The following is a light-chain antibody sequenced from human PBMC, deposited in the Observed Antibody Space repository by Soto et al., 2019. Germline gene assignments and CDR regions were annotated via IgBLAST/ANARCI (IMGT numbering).Light chain of an antibody. V-gene: IGKV3-20*01. Sequence: EIVMTQSPCTLSLYPGESATLSCRASQSVSSTYLAWYQQKPGQSPRLLIYGASSRATGIPDRFSGSGSGTDFTLTISRLEPEDFAVYYCQQYAVSPVTFGQGTKVDIK. CDR3: QQYAVSPVT. CDR2: GAS. J-gene: IGKJ1*01. CDR1: QSVSSTY.